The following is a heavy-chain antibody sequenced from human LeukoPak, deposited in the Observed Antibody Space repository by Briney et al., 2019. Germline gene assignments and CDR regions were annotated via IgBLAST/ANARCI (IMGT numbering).Heavy chain of an antibody. J-gene: IGHJ3*02. CDR3: AREGYTSDYAGAFDI. CDR1: GSTLRNYI. D-gene: IGHD2-2*01. V-gene: IGHV3-23*01. CDR2: MSIIDDSI. Sequence: GGSLRLSCVASGSTLRNYIMTWVPQAPGKGLEWVSSMSIIDDSIYYADSVKGRFTISRDNSKSTLSLQMSSLRAEDTGVYYCAREGYTSDYAGAFDIWGQGSVVTVSS.